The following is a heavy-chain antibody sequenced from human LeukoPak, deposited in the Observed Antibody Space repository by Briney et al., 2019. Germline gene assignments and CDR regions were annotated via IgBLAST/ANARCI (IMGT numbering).Heavy chain of an antibody. V-gene: IGHV3-23*01. CDR1: GFTFSRYA. J-gene: IGHJ4*02. CDR2: ISGSGGST. CDR3: AKSDVLLWFGELPTHFDY. Sequence: GGSLRLSCAASGFTFSRYAMSWVRQAPGKGLEWVSAISGSGGSTYYADSVKGRFTIPRDNSKNTLYLQMNSLRAEDTAVYYCAKSDVLLWFGELPTHFDYWGQGTLVTVSS. D-gene: IGHD3-10*01.